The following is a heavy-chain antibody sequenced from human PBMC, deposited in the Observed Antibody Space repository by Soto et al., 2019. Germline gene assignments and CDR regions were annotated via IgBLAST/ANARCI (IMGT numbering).Heavy chain of an antibody. D-gene: IGHD2-15*01. CDR2: VYDSGST. CDR1: GGSISTYY. J-gene: IGHJ6*02. V-gene: IGHV4-59*08. CDR3: PRIYCSGGSCYPYYYYYGMDV. Sequence: PSETLSLTCTVSGGSISTYYWSWIRQPPGKGLEWIGHVYDSGSTNYNPPLKSRVTISVDTSKNQFSLKLRAVTAAGTAVYYCPRIYCSGGSCYPYYYYYGMDVWGQGTTVTVSS.